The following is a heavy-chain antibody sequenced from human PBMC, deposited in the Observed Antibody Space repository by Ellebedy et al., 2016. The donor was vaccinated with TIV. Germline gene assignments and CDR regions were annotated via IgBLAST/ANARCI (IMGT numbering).Heavy chain of an antibody. CDR3: ARGLKDDSSGGTHDY. V-gene: IGHV4-59*12. Sequence: SETLSLXCTVSGGSISSYYWSWIRQPPGKGLEWIGYIYYSGSTNYNPSLKSRVTISVDTSKNQFSLKLSSVTAADTAVYYCARGLKDDSSGGTHDYWGQGTLVTVSS. CDR2: IYYSGST. D-gene: IGHD3-22*01. J-gene: IGHJ4*02. CDR1: GGSISSYY.